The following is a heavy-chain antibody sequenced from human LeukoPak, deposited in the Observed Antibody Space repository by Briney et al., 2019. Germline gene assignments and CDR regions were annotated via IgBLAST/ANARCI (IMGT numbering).Heavy chain of an antibody. D-gene: IGHD6-13*01. Sequence: SETLSLPCTVSGGSISSYYWSWIRQPPGKGLEWIGYIYYSGSTNYNPSLKSRVTISVDTSKNQFSLKLSSVTAADTAVYYCAYSSSWYNFFDYWGQGTLVTVSS. J-gene: IGHJ4*02. CDR2: IYYSGST. V-gene: IGHV4-59*01. CDR1: GGSISSYY. CDR3: AYSSSWYNFFDY.